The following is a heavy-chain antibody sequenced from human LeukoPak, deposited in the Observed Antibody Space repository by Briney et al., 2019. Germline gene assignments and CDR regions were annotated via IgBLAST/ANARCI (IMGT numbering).Heavy chain of an antibody. CDR3: ARDGGSSGWYVIDY. Sequence: SETLSLTCTVSGGSISSYYWSWIRQPPGKRLEWIGYIYYSGSTNYNPSLKSRVTISVDTSKNQFSLKLSSVTAADTAVYYCARDGGSSGWYVIDYWGQGTLVTVSS. CDR2: IYYSGST. CDR1: GGSISSYY. J-gene: IGHJ4*02. V-gene: IGHV4-59*01. D-gene: IGHD6-19*01.